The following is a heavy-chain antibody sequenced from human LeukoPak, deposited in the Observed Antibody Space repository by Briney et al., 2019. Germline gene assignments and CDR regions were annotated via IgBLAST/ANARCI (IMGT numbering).Heavy chain of an antibody. J-gene: IGHJ4*02. CDR1: GFTFSSYA. CDR2: ISYDGSNK. CDR3: AKRNGLFY. D-gene: IGHD3-16*01. Sequence: GRSLRLSCAASGFTFSSYAMHWVRQAPGKGLEWVAVISYDGSNKYYADSVKGRFTISRDNSRNTLYLQMNSLRAEDTALYYCAKRNGLFYWGLGTLVTVSS. V-gene: IGHV3-30-3*02.